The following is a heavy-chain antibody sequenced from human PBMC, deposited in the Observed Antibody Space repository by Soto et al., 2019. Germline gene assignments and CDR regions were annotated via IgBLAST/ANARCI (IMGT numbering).Heavy chain of an antibody. CDR2: IKWDASEK. Sequence: GGSLRLSCAASGFTFGYYWMSWVRQAPGKGLEWLATIKWDASEKKYVDSVKGRFTTSRDESKNSVYLQMNSLKAEDTAVYYCVRATYFSDSSGYTRCFDYWGRGTLVTVSS. CDR3: VRATYFSDSSGYTRCFDY. J-gene: IGHJ4*02. CDR1: GFTFGYYW. V-gene: IGHV3-7*03. D-gene: IGHD3-22*01.